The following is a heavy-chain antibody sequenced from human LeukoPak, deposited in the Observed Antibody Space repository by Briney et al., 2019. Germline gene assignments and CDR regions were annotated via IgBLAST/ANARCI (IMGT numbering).Heavy chain of an antibody. CDR3: VRHDGRGGATMGALDS. J-gene: IGHJ4*02. CDR2: IYYGRTT. D-gene: IGHD5-12*01. Sequence: PSETLSLTRTVSAGSISSSSHHWGWIRQSPGKGLEWIGSIYYGRTTYYNPSLNSRVTISVVTSKNQFSLQLNSVTAADTAVYYCVRHDGRGGATMGALDSWGQGSLVTVSS. V-gene: IGHV4-39*01. CDR1: AGSISSSSHH.